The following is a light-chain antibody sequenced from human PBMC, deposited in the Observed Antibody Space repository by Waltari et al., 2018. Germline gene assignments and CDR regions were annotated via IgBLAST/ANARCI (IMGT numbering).Light chain of an antibody. J-gene: IGKJ1*01. CDR1: QSIDIY. Sequence: TCRTSQSIDIYLAWYQQKAGKAPRLLIYAATHLQTGVPSRFSGSGSETDFTLTISSLQPEDFATYYCQQSYSTRWTFGQGTVVELK. CDR2: AAT. CDR3: QQSYSTRWT. V-gene: IGKV1-39*01.